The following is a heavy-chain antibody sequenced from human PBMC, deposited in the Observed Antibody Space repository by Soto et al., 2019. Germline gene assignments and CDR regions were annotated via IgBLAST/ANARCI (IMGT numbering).Heavy chain of an antibody. CDR2: ISNYKGNT. CDR1: GYTYTNYG. Sequence: QVQLVQSGAEVRKPGASVKVSCKASGYTYTNYGISWVRQAPGQGLEWMGSISNYKGNTNYAQKLQGRVTMTTDTSTSTAYMELRSLRSDDTAVYYCARGGWYYYDSSGYYFLDYWGQGTLVTVSS. J-gene: IGHJ4*02. D-gene: IGHD3-22*01. CDR3: ARGGWYYYDSSGYYFLDY. V-gene: IGHV1-18*01.